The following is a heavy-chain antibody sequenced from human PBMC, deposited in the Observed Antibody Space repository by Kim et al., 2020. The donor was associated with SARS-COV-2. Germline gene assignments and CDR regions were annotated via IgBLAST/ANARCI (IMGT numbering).Heavy chain of an antibody. CDR3: ARPQFGSGKYNNPFDH. D-gene: IGHD3-10*01. V-gene: IGHV3-7*03. J-gene: IGHJ4*02. CDR1: GFSFNYYW. CDR2: IKPDGSET. Sequence: GGSLRLSCAASGFSFNYYWMSWVRQAPGKGPEWLCNIKPDGSETYYVDSVKGRFTVSRDNARNILYLQMNSLTAGDTAVYSCARPQFGSGKYNNPFDHWGLGTLVTVSS.